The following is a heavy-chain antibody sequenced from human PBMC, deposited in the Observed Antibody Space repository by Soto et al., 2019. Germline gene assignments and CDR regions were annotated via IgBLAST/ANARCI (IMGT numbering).Heavy chain of an antibody. CDR2: INYLGNT. D-gene: IGHD2-8*02. CDR1: GGSGSGFS. CDR3: ARALVDTGGIYFFNY. J-gene: IGHJ4*02. Sequence: SETLSLTCVVYGGSGSGFSWGWIRQPPGKGLEWIGEINYLGNTNYNPSLKSRVTISVDTSKNQFSLELSSVTAADTAVYYCARALVDTGGIYFFNYWGQGTLVTVSS. V-gene: IGHV4-34*01.